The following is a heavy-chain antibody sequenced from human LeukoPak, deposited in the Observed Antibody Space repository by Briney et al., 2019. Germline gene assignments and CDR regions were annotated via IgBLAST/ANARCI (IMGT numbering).Heavy chain of an antibody. CDR1: GFTFSSYA. V-gene: IGHV3-30*04. J-gene: IGHJ4*02. CDR3: VRDQSLTVITIYVY. Sequence: GGSLRLSCAASGFTFSSYAMHWVRQAPGKGLEWVALISYDGSNTYFADSVKGRFSISRDNSKNTLYLQMNSLRPEDTAVYYCVRDQSLTVITIYVYWGQGTLVTVSS. D-gene: IGHD2-21*01. CDR2: ISYDGSNT.